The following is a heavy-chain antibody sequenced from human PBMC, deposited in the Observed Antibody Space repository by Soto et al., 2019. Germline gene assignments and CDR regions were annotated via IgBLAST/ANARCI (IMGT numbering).Heavy chain of an antibody. D-gene: IGHD2-15*01. CDR2: IYYDGSNE. CDR3: ARVAVVVAADAFDI. CDR1: EFTFSNFG. J-gene: IGHJ3*02. Sequence: QVQLVESGGGVVQPGRSLRLSCAASEFTFSNFGMHWVRQAPGKGLEWVAVIYYDGSNEYYADSVKGRFTISRDNSKNTLYLQMNSLRAEDTAVYYCARVAVVVAADAFDIWGQGTMVTVSS. V-gene: IGHV3-33*01.